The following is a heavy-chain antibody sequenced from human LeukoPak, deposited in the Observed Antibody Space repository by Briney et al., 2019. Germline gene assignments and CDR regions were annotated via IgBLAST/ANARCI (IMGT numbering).Heavy chain of an antibody. V-gene: IGHV4-34*01. CDR1: GGSFSGYY. D-gene: IGHD3-22*01. CDR2: INHSGST. CDR3: ARGQTQNNRITMIVVVNRRYWFDP. J-gene: IGHJ5*02. Sequence: SETLSLTCAVYGGSFSGYYWSWIRQPPGKGLEWIGEINHSGSTNYNPSLKSRVTISVDTSKNQFSLKLSSVTAADTAVYYCARGQTQNNRITMIVVVNRRYWFDPWGQGPLVTVSS.